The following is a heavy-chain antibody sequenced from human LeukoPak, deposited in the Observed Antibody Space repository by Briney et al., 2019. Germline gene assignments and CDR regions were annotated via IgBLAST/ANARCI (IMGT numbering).Heavy chain of an antibody. CDR2: IRYDGSNK. J-gene: IGHJ6*03. CDR3: ASGPPYYYYYMDV. V-gene: IGHV3-30*02. CDR1: GFTFSSYG. Sequence: GGSLRLSCAASGFTFSSYGMHWVRQAPGKGLEWVAFIRYDGSNKYYADSVKGRFTISRDNSKNTLYLQMNSLRAEDTAVYYCASGPPYYYYYMDVWGKGTTVTVSS.